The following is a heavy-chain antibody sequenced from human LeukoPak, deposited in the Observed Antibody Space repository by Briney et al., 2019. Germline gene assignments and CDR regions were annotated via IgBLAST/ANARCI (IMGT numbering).Heavy chain of an antibody. CDR1: GFTFINYR. D-gene: IGHD1-14*01. Sequence: PGGSLRLSCAASGFTFINYRMHWVRQAPGKGLEWVALISYDGSNKYYADSVKGRFTISRDTSKNTLYLQMNSLRPEDTAVYYCARDADRVVHYWGQG. V-gene: IGHV3-30-3*01. J-gene: IGHJ4*02. CDR3: ARDADRVVHY. CDR2: ISYDGSNK.